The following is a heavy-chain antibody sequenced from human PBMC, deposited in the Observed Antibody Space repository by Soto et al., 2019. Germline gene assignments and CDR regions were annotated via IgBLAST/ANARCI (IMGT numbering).Heavy chain of an antibody. Sequence: PGESLKISCAASGFTFDDHGMSWVRQAPGKGLEWASGINWNGGSTGYADSVKGRFTISRDNAKNSLYLQMNSLRIEDTAVYYCARELERVFDYWGQGTLVTVSS. J-gene: IGHJ4*02. V-gene: IGHV3-20*04. D-gene: IGHD1-1*01. CDR3: ARELERVFDY. CDR2: INWNGGST. CDR1: GFTFDDHG.